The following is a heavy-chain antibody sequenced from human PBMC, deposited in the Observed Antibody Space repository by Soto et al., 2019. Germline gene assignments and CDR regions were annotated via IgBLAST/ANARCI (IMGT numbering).Heavy chain of an antibody. V-gene: IGHV5-10-1*01. CDR1: GYSCTSYW. CDR2: IDPSDSYT. Sequence: SMKISCKGAGYSCTSYWISWVRQMPGKGLEWMGRIDPSDSYTNYSPSFQGHVTISADKSISTAYLQWSSLKASDTAMYYCARPRNDAFDIWGQGTMVTVS. J-gene: IGHJ3*02. CDR3: ARPRNDAFDI.